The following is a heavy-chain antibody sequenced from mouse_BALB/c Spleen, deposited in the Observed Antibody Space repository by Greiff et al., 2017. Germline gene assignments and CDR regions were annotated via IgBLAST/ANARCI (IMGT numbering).Heavy chain of an antibody. D-gene: IGHD2-4*01. CDR2: ISTYYGNT. CDR1: SYTFTDYA. J-gene: IGHJ3*01. V-gene: IGHV1-67*01. CDR3: ASEDYGGFAY. Sequence: VQLVESGPELVRPGVSVKISCKGSSYTFTDYAMHWVKQSHAKSLEWIGVISTYYGNTNYNQKFKGKATMTVDKSSSTAYMELARLTSEDSAVYYCASEDYGGFAYWGQGTLVTVSA.